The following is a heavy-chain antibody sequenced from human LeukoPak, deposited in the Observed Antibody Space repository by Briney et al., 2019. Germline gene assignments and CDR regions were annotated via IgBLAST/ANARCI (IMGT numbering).Heavy chain of an antibody. D-gene: IGHD3-3*01. Sequence: ASVKVSCKASGYTFTSYYMYWVRQAPGQGLEWMGWIKPKSGGTKYPQKFQGRVTMTRDTSISTAYMELSRLRSDDTAVYYCARDRLRFLEWDVYFYNGLDVWGQGTTVTVSS. CDR3: ARDRLRFLEWDVYFYNGLDV. J-gene: IGHJ6*02. CDR1: GYTFTSYY. CDR2: IKPKSGGT. V-gene: IGHV1-2*02.